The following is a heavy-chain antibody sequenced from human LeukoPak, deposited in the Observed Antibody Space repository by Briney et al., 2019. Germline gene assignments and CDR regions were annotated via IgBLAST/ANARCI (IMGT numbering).Heavy chain of an antibody. CDR3: ARVTGYRIEDYFDY. D-gene: IGHD6-13*01. J-gene: IGHJ4*02. V-gene: IGHV4-59*01. CDR2: IYYSGST. Sequence: PSETLSLTCTVSGGSISSYYWRWIRQPPGKGLEWIGYIYYSGSTNYNPSLKSRVTISVETSKNEFSLKLRSVTAADTAVYYCARVTGYRIEDYFDYWGQGTLVTVSS. CDR1: GGSISSYY.